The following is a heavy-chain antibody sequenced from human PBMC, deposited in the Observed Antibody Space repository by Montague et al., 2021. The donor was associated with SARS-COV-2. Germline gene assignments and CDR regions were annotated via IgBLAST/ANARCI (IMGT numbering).Heavy chain of an antibody. CDR1: GGSFSDSH. Sequence: SETLSLTCAVYGGSFSDSHWSWLRQPPGKGLEWIGEINQGGSTKYNPSLKSRVTISVDTSKNQFSLKLSSLTAADTAVYYCARGQSGITMIVVAILGVEFYFDDWGQGTLVTVSS. CDR2: INQGGST. CDR3: ARGQSGITMIVVAILGVEFYFDD. D-gene: IGHD3-22*01. V-gene: IGHV4-34*01. J-gene: IGHJ4*02.